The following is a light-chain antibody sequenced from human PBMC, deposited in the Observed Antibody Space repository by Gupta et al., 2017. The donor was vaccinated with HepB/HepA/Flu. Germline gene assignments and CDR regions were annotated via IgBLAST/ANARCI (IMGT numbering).Light chain of an antibody. J-gene: IGLJ2*01. V-gene: IGLV2-11*01. Sequence: QSALTQPRSVSGSPGQSVTISCTGTSSDVGGYNYVSWYQQHPGKPPKLMIYDVSKRPAGVPDRFSCSKSGNTAALTIAGLQAEDEDDYYCCSDAGSHVVFGGGTKLTVL. CDR1: SSDVGGYNY. CDR3: CSDAGSHVV. CDR2: DVS.